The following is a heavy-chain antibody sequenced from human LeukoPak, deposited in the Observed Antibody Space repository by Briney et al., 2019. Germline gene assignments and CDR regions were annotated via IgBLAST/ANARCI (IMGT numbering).Heavy chain of an antibody. Sequence: SQTLSLTCTVYAGSLSSGCYYWSWIRQHPGKGLEWIGYIYYSESTYYNPSLKTRVTISVDKSKNQCSLKLSSVTAEDTAVYYCARDPVYGAGTVWGQGTLVTVSS. CDR1: AGSLSSGCYY. D-gene: IGHD3-10*01. CDR3: ARDPVYGAGTV. CDR2: IYYSEST. J-gene: IGHJ4*02. V-gene: IGHV4-31*03.